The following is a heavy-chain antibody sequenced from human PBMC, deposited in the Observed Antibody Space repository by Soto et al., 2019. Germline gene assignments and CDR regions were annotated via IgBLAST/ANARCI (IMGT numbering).Heavy chain of an antibody. V-gene: IGHV1-69*01. J-gene: IGHJ5*02. CDR1: GGTFSSYA. CDR3: ARVGCSSTSCYHNWFDP. Sequence: QVQLVQSGAEVQKPGSSVKVSCKASGGTFSSYAISWVRQAPGQGLEWMGGIIPIFGTANYAQKFQGRVTITADESTSTAYMELSSLRSEDTAVYYCARVGCSSTSCYHNWFDPWGQGTLVTVSS. D-gene: IGHD2-2*01. CDR2: IIPIFGTA.